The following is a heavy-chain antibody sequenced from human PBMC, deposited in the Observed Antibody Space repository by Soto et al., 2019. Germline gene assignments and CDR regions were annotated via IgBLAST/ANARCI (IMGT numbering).Heavy chain of an antibody. Sequence: GASVKLSCKASGYTFTSYAMHWVRQAPGQRLEWMGWINAGNGNTKYSQKFQGRVTITRDTSASTAYMELSSLRSEDTAVYYCAREGSGNYNWFDPWGQGTLVTVSS. CDR1: GYTFTSYA. J-gene: IGHJ5*02. CDR3: AREGSGNYNWFDP. CDR2: INAGNGNT. D-gene: IGHD1-26*01. V-gene: IGHV1-3*01.